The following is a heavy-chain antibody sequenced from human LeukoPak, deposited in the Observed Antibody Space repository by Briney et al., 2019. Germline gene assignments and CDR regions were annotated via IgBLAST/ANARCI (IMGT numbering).Heavy chain of an antibody. V-gene: IGHV3-21*01. D-gene: IGHD1-26*01. J-gene: IGHJ4*02. CDR2: ISSSSRDI. CDR1: GGSISSSS. Sequence: ETLSLTCIVSGGSISSSSYYWGWIRQPPGKGLEWVAAISSSSRDIFYADSVKGRFSISRDNTQNSLSLQMSSLKAEDTAVYYCVREAAATLFDYWGQGTLVTVSS. CDR3: VREAAATLFDY.